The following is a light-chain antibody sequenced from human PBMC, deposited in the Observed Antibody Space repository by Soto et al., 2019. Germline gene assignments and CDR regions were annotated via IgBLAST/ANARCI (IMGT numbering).Light chain of an antibody. CDR3: CSYAGSYTLYV. Sequence: QSVLAQPRSVSGSPGQSVTISCTGTSSDVGGYNYVSWYQQHPGKAPKLMIYDVSKRPSGVPDRFSGSKSGNTASLTISGLQAEDEADYYCCSYAGSYTLYVFGPGTKVPVL. CDR2: DVS. CDR1: SSDVGGYNY. V-gene: IGLV2-11*01. J-gene: IGLJ1*01.